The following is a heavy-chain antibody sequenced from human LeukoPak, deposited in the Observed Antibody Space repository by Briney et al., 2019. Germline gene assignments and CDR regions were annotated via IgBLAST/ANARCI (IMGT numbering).Heavy chain of an antibody. V-gene: IGHV3-21*01. CDR3: ARERGYCSGGSCYGSDAFDI. D-gene: IGHD2-15*01. Sequence: PGGSLRLSCAASGFTFSSYSMSWVRQAPGKGLEWVSSISSSSSYIYYADSVKGRLTISRDNAKNSLYLQMNSLRAEDTAVYYCARERGYCSGGSCYGSDAFDIWGQGTMVTVSS. J-gene: IGHJ3*02. CDR2: ISSSSSYI. CDR1: GFTFSSYS.